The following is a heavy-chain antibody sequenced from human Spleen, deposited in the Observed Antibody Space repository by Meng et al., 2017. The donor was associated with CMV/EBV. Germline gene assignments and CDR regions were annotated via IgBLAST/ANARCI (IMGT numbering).Heavy chain of an antibody. CDR3: AKVRVRYCSSSSCYSAFDI. D-gene: IGHD2-2*02. CDR1: GFTFEDYA. J-gene: IGHJ3*02. Sequence: LSLTCAASGFTFEDYAMHWVRQAPGKGLQWVSGISWNSGDLGYADSLKGRFTISRDNAKNSLYLQMNSLRPEDTALYFCAKVRVRYCSSSSCYSAFDIRGQGTTVTVSS. CDR2: ISWNSGDL. V-gene: IGHV3-9*01.